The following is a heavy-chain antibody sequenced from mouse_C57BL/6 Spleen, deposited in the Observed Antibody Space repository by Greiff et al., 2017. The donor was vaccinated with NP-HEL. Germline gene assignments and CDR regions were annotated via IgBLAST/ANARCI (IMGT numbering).Heavy chain of an antibody. CDR1: GYTFTSYW. CDR3: ARSSHYAMDY. D-gene: IGHD1-1*01. Sequence: QVQLKQPGAELVKPGASVKMSCKASGYTFTSYWLTWVKQRPGQGLEWIGDIYPGSGSTNYNEKFKSKATLTVDTSSSTAYMQLSSLTSEDSAVYYCARSSHYAMDYWGQGTSVTVSS. J-gene: IGHJ4*01. CDR2: IYPGSGST. V-gene: IGHV1-55*01.